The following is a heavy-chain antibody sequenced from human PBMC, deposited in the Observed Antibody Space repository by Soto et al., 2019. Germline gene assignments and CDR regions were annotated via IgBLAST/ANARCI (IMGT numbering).Heavy chain of an antibody. CDR1: GDSLTIGSHY. J-gene: IGHJ3*01. CDR2: IYHSGST. V-gene: IGHV4-31*03. CDR3: ARGGDGFDL. Sequence: QVDLQESGPGLVKPSQTLSLTCSVSGDSLTIGSHYWTWIRQHPGKGLEWIGYIYHSGSTYYSPSLKSRVTISVDTSENRFSLKLTSVTAAATAVYYCARGGDGFDLWGQGKMVTVSS.